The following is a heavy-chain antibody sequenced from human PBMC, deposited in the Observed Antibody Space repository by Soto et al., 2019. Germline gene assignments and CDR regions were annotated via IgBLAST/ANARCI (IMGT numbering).Heavy chain of an antibody. V-gene: IGHV4-59*01. J-gene: IGHJ6*02. Sequence: QVQLQESGPGLVKPSETLSLTSTVSGGSISSYYWSWIRQPPGKGLEWIGYIYYSGSTNYNPSLKSRVTISVDTSKNQFSLKLSSVTAADTAVYYCARNPYYYYGMDVWGQGTTVTVSS. CDR3: ARNPYYYYGMDV. CDR1: GGSISSYY. CDR2: IYYSGST.